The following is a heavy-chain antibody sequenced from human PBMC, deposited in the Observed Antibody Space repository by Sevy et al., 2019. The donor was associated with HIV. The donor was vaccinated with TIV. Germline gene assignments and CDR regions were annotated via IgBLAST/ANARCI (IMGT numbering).Heavy chain of an antibody. CDR3: AREAGSVHYGLLDY. J-gene: IGHJ4*02. CDR2: LNPLSGGT. D-gene: IGHD4-17*01. V-gene: IGHV1-2*06. Sequence: ASVKVSCKASGYTFTDNYLHWVRQAPGQGLEWMGRLNPLSGGTKYAQKFQGRVSMTRDTSITTAYMEVSRLRFDDTAGYWCAREAGSVHYGLLDYWGQGSLVTVSS. CDR1: GYTFTDNY.